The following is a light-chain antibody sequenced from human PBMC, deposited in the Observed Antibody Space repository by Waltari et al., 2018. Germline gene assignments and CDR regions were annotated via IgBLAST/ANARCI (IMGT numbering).Light chain of an antibody. J-gene: IGLJ2*01. CDR1: HLGNQR. CDR3: QVWDPTSSHWI. Sequence: SYVLTQPSSVSVAPGQTASIACGGAHLGNQRVHWYQQRPAQAPGLVVYDSDDRPSGIPDRFSGSNSGSTATLTVSRVGAGDEADYYCQVWDPTSSHWIFGGGTKLTVL. V-gene: IGLV3-21*02. CDR2: DSD.